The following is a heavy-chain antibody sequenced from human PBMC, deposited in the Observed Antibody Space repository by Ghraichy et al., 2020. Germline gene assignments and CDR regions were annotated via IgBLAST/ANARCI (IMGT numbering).Heavy chain of an antibody. CDR1: GGSFSGYY. J-gene: IGHJ5*02. CDR2: INHSGST. D-gene: IGHD3-10*01. Sequence: SETLSLTCAVYGGSFSGYYWSWIRQPPGKGLEWIGEINHSGSTNYNPSLKSRVTISVDTSKNQFSLKLSSVTAADTAVYYCARKAITMFRGVEYNWFDPWGQGTLVTVSS. V-gene: IGHV4-34*01. CDR3: ARKAITMFRGVEYNWFDP.